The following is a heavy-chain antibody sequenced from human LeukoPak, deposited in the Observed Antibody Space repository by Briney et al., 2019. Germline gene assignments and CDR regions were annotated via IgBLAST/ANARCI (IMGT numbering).Heavy chain of an antibody. D-gene: IGHD6-13*01. Sequence: GGSLRLSCAASGFTFGSYGMHWVRQAPGKGLEWVAVIWYDGSNKYYADSVKGRFTISRDNSKNTLYLQVNSLRAEDTAVYYCATQSAVYSSSWYAFDYWGQGTLVTVSS. V-gene: IGHV3-30*02. CDR2: IWYDGSNK. J-gene: IGHJ4*02. CDR3: ATQSAVYSSSWYAFDY. CDR1: GFTFGSYG.